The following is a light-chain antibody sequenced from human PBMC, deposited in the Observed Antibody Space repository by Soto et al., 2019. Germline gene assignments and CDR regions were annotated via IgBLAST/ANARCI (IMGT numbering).Light chain of an antibody. V-gene: IGLV2-14*01. J-gene: IGLJ2*01. CDR2: DVS. CDR1: SSDFITYNY. CDR3: TSYTSTSTLV. Sequence: QSVLTQPASVSGSPGQSITISCTGTSSDFITYNYVSWYQQHPGKAPKLMIYDVSNRPSGVSNRFSGSKSGNTASLTISGLQTEDEAAYYCTSYTSTSTLVFGGGTKLTVL.